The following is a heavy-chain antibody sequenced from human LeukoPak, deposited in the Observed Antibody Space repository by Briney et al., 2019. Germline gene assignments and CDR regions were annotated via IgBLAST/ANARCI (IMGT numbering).Heavy chain of an antibody. D-gene: IGHD6-13*01. Sequence: PGGSLRLSCTACGFTVSTNYKSWVRQGPGKGLEWISVVYTGGSTYYADSVKGRFTISRDNSKNTLYLQMNSLRAEDTAVYYCATSPASSCLVYWGQRTLVTVSS. CDR1: GFTVSTNY. CDR3: ATSPASSCLVY. CDR2: VYTGGST. V-gene: IGHV3-53*01. J-gene: IGHJ4*02.